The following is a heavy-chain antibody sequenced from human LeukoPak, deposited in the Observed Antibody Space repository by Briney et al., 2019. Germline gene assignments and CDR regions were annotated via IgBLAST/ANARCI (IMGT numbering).Heavy chain of an antibody. Sequence: GGSLRLSCEASGFIFSSYEMNWVRQAPGKGLEWVSAISGSGGSTYYANSVKGRFTISRDNPKNTLNLQMNSLRADDTAVYYCAKGNRIAVAGSYSDYWGQGTLVTVSA. D-gene: IGHD6-19*01. CDR2: ISGSGGST. CDR3: AKGNRIAVAGSYSDY. J-gene: IGHJ4*02. V-gene: IGHV3-23*01. CDR1: GFIFSSYE.